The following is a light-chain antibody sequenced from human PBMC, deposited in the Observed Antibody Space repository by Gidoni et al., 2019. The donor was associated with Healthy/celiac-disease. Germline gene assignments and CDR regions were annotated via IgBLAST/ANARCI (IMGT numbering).Light chain of an antibody. Sequence: EIVLTQSPATLSLSPGARATLSCRASQSVSSYLAWYQQKPGQAPRLLIYDASNRATGIPARFSGSGSGPDFTLTISSLEPEDFAVYYCLQRTHWQATFGGXTKVEIK. V-gene: IGKV3-11*01. CDR2: DAS. CDR1: QSVSSY. CDR3: LQRTHWQAT. J-gene: IGKJ4*01.